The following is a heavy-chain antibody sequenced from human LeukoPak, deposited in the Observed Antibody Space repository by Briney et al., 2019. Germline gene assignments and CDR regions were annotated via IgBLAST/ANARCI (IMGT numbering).Heavy chain of an antibody. J-gene: IGHJ4*02. CDR1: GGSFSGYY. Sequence: SETLSLTCAVYGGSFSGYYWSWIRQPPGKGLEWIGEINHSGSTNYNPSLKSRVTISVDTSKNQFSPKLSSVTAADTAVYYCARGPSSRYYDILTGYYSVYYFDYWGQGTLVTVSS. CDR3: ARGPSSRYYDILTGYYSVYYFDY. CDR2: INHSGST. D-gene: IGHD3-9*01. V-gene: IGHV4-34*01.